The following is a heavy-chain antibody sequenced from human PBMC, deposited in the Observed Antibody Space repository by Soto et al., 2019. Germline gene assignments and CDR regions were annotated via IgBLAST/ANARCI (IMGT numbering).Heavy chain of an antibody. D-gene: IGHD1-26*01. CDR2: ISLNSGST. J-gene: IGHJ5*02. Sequence: QVRLVQSAAEAMRPGASLKVSCKASGDSFTGYYIHWVRQAPGQGLEWMGWISLNSGSTNFAEKFRGWATVTRDTSTNTAYLEFTSQTSNDTAVYYCARSSGSYSWWFDHWGQGTLVTVFS. CDR1: GDSFTGYY. V-gene: IGHV1-2*04. CDR3: ARSSGSYSWWFDH.